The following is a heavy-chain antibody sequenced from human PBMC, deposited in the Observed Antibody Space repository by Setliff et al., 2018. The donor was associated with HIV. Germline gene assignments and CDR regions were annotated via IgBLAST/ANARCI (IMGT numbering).Heavy chain of an antibody. V-gene: IGHV1-69*13. Sequence: SVKVSCKASGGTFSTSAISWMRQAPGQGLEWMGGIIPFFGSANYAQKFQGILTITADASSSTAYMDLSSLTSEDTAAYYCARRHFYDSSGQVWAFDIWGQGTMVTVSS. CDR2: IIPFFGSA. CDR1: GGTFSTSA. D-gene: IGHD3-22*01. CDR3: ARRHFYDSSGQVWAFDI. J-gene: IGHJ3*02.